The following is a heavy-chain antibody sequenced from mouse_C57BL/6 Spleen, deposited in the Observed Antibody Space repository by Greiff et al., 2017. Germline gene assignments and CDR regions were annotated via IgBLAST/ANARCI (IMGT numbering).Heavy chain of an antibody. CDR2: IHPNSGST. CDR1: GYTFTSYW. CDR3: ARSLYDFEKYFDY. Sequence: QVQLQQPGAELVKPGASVKLSCKASGYTFTSYWMHWVKQRPGQGLEWIGMIHPNSGSTNYNEKFKSKATLTVDKSSSTAYMQLSSLTSEDSAVYYCARSLYDFEKYFDYWGQGTTLTVSS. J-gene: IGHJ2*01. D-gene: IGHD2-4*01. V-gene: IGHV1-64*01.